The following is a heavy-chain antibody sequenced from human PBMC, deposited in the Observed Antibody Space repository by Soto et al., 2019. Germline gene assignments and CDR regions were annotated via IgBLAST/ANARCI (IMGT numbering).Heavy chain of an antibody. CDR2: IYYSGST. J-gene: IGHJ5*02. CDR1: GGSVSSSSYY. V-gene: IGHV4-39*01. D-gene: IGHD6-19*01. CDR3: ARTRAVWFDP. Sequence: SETLSLTCTVSGGSVSSSSYYWGWIRQPPGKGLEWIGSIYYSGSTYYNPSLKSRVTISVDTSKNQFSLKLSSVTAADTAVYYCARTRAVWFDPWGQGTLVTVSS.